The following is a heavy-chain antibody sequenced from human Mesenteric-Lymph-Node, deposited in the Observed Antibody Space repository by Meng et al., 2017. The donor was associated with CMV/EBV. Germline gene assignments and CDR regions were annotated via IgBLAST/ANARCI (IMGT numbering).Heavy chain of an antibody. V-gene: IGHV3-30*03. CDR2: ISNDGSDK. J-gene: IGHJ6*02. Sequence: GGSLRLSCTVSGFTFSSYWMHWVRQAPGKGLEWVAVISNDGSDKYEADSVKGRLTISRDNSKNTLYMQLNSLRGEDAAVYFCARERIPYCSNARCTYGMDVWGQGTTVTVSS. CDR3: ARERIPYCSNARCTYGMDV. D-gene: IGHD2-2*01. CDR1: GFTFSSYW.